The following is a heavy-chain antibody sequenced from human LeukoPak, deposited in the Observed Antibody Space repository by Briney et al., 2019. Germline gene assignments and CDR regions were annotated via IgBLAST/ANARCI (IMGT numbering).Heavy chain of an antibody. Sequence: GGSQSLFCAASGFTFSVSAMHWVRQASGKGLEWVGRIRSKANSHATAYAASVKGRFTISRDDSKNTAYLQMNSLKTEDTAVYYCTTMVVGDWGQGTLVTVSS. CDR1: GFTFSVSA. D-gene: IGHD1-26*01. V-gene: IGHV3-73*01. CDR3: TTMVVGD. J-gene: IGHJ4*02. CDR2: IRSKANSHAT.